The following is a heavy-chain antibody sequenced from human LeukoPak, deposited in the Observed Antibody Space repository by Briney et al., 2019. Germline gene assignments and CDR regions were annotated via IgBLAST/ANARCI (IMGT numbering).Heavy chain of an antibody. CDR2: IYTSGST. CDR1: GGSISSGSYY. D-gene: IGHD2-15*01. CDR3: ARVYSEDDNWFDP. V-gene: IGHV4-61*02. Sequence: SQTLSLTCTVSGGSISSGSYYWSWIRQPAGKGLEWIGRIYTSGSTNYNPSLKSRVTISVDTSKNQFSLKLSSATAADTAVYYCARVYSEDDNWFDPWGQGTLVTVSS. J-gene: IGHJ5*02.